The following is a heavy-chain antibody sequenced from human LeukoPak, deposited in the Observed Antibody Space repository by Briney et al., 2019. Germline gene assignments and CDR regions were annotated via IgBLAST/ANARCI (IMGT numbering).Heavy chain of an antibody. D-gene: IGHD3-22*01. CDR2: ISSSSSYI. J-gene: IGHJ4*02. CDR1: GFTFSSYS. CDR3: ARAMIPDY. V-gene: IGHV3-21*01. Sequence: VGSLRLSCAASGFTFSSYSMNWVRQAPPKGLEWVSSISSSSSYIYYADPVKGRFTISRDNAKNSLYLQMNSLRAEDTAVYDCARAMIPDYWGQGTLVTVSS.